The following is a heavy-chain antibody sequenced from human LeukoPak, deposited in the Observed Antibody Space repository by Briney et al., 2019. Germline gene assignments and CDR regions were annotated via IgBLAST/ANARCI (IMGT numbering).Heavy chain of an antibody. Sequence: GGSLRLSCAASGFTLSSYAMHWVRQAPGKGLEWVAVISYDGSNKYYADSVKGRFTISRDNSKNTLYLQMNSLRAEDTAVYYCARENYGDDYWGQGTLVAVSS. CDR1: GFTLSSYA. CDR3: ARENYGDDY. CDR2: ISYDGSNK. D-gene: IGHD4-17*01. J-gene: IGHJ4*02. V-gene: IGHV3-30-3*01.